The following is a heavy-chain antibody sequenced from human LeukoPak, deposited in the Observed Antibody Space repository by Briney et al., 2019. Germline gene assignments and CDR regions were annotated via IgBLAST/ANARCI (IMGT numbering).Heavy chain of an antibody. CDR3: ARRRGSYCFDY. J-gene: IGHJ4*02. CDR1: GFTISSYW. D-gene: IGHD1-26*01. V-gene: IGHV3-7*01. CDR2: IKQDGSEK. Sequence: GGSLRLSCAASGFTISSYWMTRVRQAPGQGLEWVAEIKQDGSEKNYVDSVKGRFTISRDNAKNSLYLQMNSLRAEDMAVYYCARRRGSYCFDYWGQGTLVTVSS.